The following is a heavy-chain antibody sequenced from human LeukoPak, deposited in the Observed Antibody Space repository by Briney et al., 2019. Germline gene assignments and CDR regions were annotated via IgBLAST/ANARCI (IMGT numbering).Heavy chain of an antibody. V-gene: IGHV1-2*02. CDR2: INPNSGT. Sequence: ASVKVSCKASGYTFADYYMHWVRQAPGQGLEWMGWINPNSGTNYVQKFQGRVTMTRDTSISTAYMELTRLTSDDTAVYYCARNRRMDYWGQGTLVTVSS. CDR1: GYTFADYY. D-gene: IGHD1-14*01. CDR3: ARNRRMDY. J-gene: IGHJ4*02.